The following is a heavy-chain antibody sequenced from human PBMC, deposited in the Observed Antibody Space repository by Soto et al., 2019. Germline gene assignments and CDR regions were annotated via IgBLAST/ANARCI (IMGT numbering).Heavy chain of an antibody. V-gene: IGHV3-30*18. Sequence: GGSLRLSCAASAFIFSHYGMNLVRQAPGKGLECVSVISVSSDRDNEYYADCVKGRFSISRDNSINTPYLELSRMRPEDTAVYYGGKVTWERLGWFESWGPGVMVTSSS. CDR1: AFIFSHYG. D-gene: IGHD1-26*01. CDR3: GKVTWERLGWFES. J-gene: IGHJ5*01. CDR2: ISVSSDRDNE.